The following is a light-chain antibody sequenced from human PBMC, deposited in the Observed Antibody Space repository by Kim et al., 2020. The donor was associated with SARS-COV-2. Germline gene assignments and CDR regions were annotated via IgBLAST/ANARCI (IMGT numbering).Light chain of an antibody. Sequence: DIVMTQSPATLSVSPGERATLSCRASQSVSNSLAWYQQKPGQAPRLLLYGAFTRATDIPARFSGSGSGTEFTLTISSLQSEDFAVYYCQQYNTRPITCGQGTRLEI. CDR1: QSVSNS. CDR2: GAF. V-gene: IGKV3-15*01. CDR3: QQYNTRPIT. J-gene: IGKJ5*01.